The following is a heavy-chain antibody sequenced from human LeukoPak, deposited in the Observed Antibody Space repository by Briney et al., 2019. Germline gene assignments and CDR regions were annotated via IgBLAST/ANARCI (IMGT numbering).Heavy chain of an antibody. CDR3: AKEGKLLWFGELSSYWYFDL. J-gene: IGHJ2*01. V-gene: IGHV3-23*01. Sequence: GGSLRLSCAASGLTFSNYAMSWVRQAPGKGLEWVSAISGSGGSTYYADSVKGRFTVSRDNSKNTLYRQMNSLRAEDTAVYYCAKEGKLLWFGELSSYWYFDLWGRGTLVTASS. CDR2: ISGSGGST. D-gene: IGHD3-10*01. CDR1: GLTFSNYA.